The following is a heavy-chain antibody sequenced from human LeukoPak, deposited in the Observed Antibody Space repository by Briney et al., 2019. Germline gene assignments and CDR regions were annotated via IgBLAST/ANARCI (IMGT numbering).Heavy chain of an antibody. J-gene: IGHJ4*02. CDR1: GGSISSGSYY. CDR3: ASFPHYDILTGYYTSDY. Sequence: SETLSLTCTVSGGSISSGSYYWGWIRQPPGKGLEWIGSIYYSGSTYYNPSLKSRVTISVDTSKNQFSLKLSSVTAADTAVYYCASFPHYDILTGYYTSDYWGQGTLVTVSS. CDR2: IYYSGST. D-gene: IGHD3-9*01. V-gene: IGHV4-39*01.